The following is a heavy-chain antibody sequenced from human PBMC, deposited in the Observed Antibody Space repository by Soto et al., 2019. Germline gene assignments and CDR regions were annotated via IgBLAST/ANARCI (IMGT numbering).Heavy chain of an antibody. V-gene: IGHV3-30*18. Sequence: QVQLVESGGGVVQPGRSLRLSCAASGFTFSSYGMHWVRQAPGKRLEWVTVISYDGKVAYYADSVKGRFTISRDNSKNTLYLQMNSLRTEDTAIYYCAKEGPSTNWYFDYWCQGTLVTVSS. D-gene: IGHD1-1*01. CDR1: GFTFSSYG. J-gene: IGHJ4*02. CDR2: ISYDGKVA. CDR3: AKEGPSTNWYFDY.